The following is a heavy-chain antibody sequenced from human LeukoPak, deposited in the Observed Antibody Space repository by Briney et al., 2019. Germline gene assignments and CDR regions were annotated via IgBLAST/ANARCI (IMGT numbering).Heavy chain of an antibody. V-gene: IGHV3-23*01. J-gene: IGHJ4*02. CDR2: ISGSGVST. Sequence: PGGSLRLSCAASGFTFSNNAMTWVRVAPGKGLEWVSCISGSGVSTYYADSVKGRFAISRDNSKNTLNLQMHSLRAEDTAVYYCARGGSSDYYYLDYWGQGTLVTVSS. D-gene: IGHD3-22*01. CDR1: GFTFSNNA. CDR3: ARGGSSDYYYLDY.